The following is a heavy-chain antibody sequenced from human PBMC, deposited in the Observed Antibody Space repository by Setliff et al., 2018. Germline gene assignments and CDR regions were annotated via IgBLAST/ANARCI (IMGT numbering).Heavy chain of an antibody. V-gene: IGHV4-59*10. J-gene: IGHJ6*03. CDR3: ARMSGFLYMDV. CDR1: GGTFSDYY. D-gene: IGHD3-3*01. CDR2: IYTTWST. Sequence: PSETLSLTCAAYGGTFSDYYWNWIRQPAGKGLEWIGRIYTTWSTNYNPSLKSRVTISLDTSKSQFFLKLNSVTAADTAVYYCARMSGFLYMDVWGKGTPVTVSS.